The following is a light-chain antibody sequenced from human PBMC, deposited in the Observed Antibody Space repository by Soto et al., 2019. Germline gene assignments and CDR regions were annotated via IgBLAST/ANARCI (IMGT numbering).Light chain of an antibody. CDR3: QQYVSSLGLT. CDR2: GAS. CDR1: QSVSSSY. J-gene: IGKJ4*01. Sequence: EIVLTQSPGTLSLSPGERATLSCRASQSVSSSYLAWYQQKPGQAPRLLIYGASSRATGIPDRFSGSGSGTDFTLTISRLEPEDFSVDYCQQYVSSLGLTFGGGTKVEIK. V-gene: IGKV3-20*01.